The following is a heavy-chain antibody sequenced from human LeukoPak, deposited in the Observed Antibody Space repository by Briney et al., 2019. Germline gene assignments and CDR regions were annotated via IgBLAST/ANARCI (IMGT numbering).Heavy chain of an antibody. CDR1: GGTFSSYA. CDR3: ARMAASYGDSCDN. CDR2: SIPIFGTA. Sequence: SVKVSCKASGGTFSSYAISWVRQAPGPGLEWVGGSIPIFGTANYAQKFQGRATITADESTSTAYMELSSLRAEDTDVYSCARMAASYGDSCDNWGQGTLVTVSS. V-gene: IGHV1-69*01. J-gene: IGHJ4*02. D-gene: IGHD4-17*01.